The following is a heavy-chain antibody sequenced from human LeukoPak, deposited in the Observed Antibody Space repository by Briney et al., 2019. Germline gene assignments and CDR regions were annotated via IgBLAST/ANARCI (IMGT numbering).Heavy chain of an antibody. CDR3: AKDPLRYYDSPGENWFGP. Sequence: GGSLRLSCAASGFTFSNYAMSWVRQTPGKGLEWVSAISGSGGSTYYADSVKGRFTIARDNSKNTLYLQMNSLRAEDTALYYCAKDPLRYYDSPGENWFGPWGQGTLVTVSS. CDR2: ISGSGGST. V-gene: IGHV3-23*01. D-gene: IGHD3-22*01. CDR1: GFTFSNYA. J-gene: IGHJ5*02.